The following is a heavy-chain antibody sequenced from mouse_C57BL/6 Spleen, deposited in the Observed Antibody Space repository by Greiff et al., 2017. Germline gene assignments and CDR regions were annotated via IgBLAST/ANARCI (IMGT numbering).Heavy chain of an antibody. V-gene: IGHV3-6*01. CDR2: ISYDGSN. Sequence: EVKLMESGPGLVKPSQSLSLTCSVTGYSITSGYYWNWIRQFPGNKLEWMGYISYDGSNNYNPSLKNRISITRDTSKNQFFLKLNSVTTEDTATYYCARDGNYHWYFDVWGTGTTVTVSS. D-gene: IGHD2-1*01. CDR3: ARDGNYHWYFDV. J-gene: IGHJ1*03. CDR1: GYSITSGYY.